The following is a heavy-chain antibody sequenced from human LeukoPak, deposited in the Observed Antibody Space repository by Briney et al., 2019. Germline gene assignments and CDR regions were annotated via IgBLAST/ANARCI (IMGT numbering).Heavy chain of an antibody. J-gene: IGHJ3*02. CDR3: ARSPAEVVVDDAFDI. D-gene: IGHD3-22*01. CDR1: GFTFSSYW. Sequence: GGSLRLSCAASGFTFSSYWMSWVRQAPGKGVEWVANIKQDGSEKYYVDSVKGRFTISRDNAKNSLYLQMNSLRAEDTAVYYCARSPAEVVVDDAFDIWGQGTMVTVSS. V-gene: IGHV3-7*01. CDR2: IKQDGSEK.